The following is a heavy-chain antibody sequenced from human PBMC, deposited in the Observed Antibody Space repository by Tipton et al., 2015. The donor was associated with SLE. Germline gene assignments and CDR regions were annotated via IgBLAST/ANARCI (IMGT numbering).Heavy chain of an antibody. CDR3: ARKELGTMWDS. V-gene: IGHV4-59*13. CDR2: TYYSGST. D-gene: IGHD5-24*01. J-gene: IGHJ4*02. CDR1: GGSISSYY. Sequence: TLSLTCTVSGGSISSYYWSWIRQPPGKGLEWIGFTYYSGSTSYSPSLKSRVSMSVDTSRKQFSLRLRSVTAADSAVYYCARKELGTMWDSWGQGTLVTVSS.